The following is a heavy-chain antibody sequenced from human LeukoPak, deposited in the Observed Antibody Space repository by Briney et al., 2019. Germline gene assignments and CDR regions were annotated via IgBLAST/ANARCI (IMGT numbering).Heavy chain of an antibody. D-gene: IGHD2-2*01. J-gene: IGHJ4*02. CDR2: IYYSGST. CDR3: ARGIDIVVVPAAPRYFDY. CDR1: GGSISSYY. Sequence: SETLSLTCTVSGGSISSYYWSWIRQPPGKGLEWIGYIYYSGSTNYNPSLKSRVTISVDTSKNQFSLKLSSVTAADTAVYYCARGIDIVVVPAAPRYFDYWGQGTLVTVSS. V-gene: IGHV4-59*12.